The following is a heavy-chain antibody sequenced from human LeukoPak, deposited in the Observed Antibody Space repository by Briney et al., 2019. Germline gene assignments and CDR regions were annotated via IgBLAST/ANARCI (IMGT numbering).Heavy chain of an antibody. V-gene: IGHV3-30*04. Sequence: GGSLRLSCAASGLTFSSYAMTWVRQAPGKGLEWVAVISYDGSNKYYADSVKGRFTISRDNSKNTLYLQMNSLRAEDTAVYYCAREYAYGSGSYSPWGQGTLVTVSS. D-gene: IGHD3-10*01. CDR1: GLTFSSYA. J-gene: IGHJ5*02. CDR3: AREYAYGSGSYSP. CDR2: ISYDGSNK.